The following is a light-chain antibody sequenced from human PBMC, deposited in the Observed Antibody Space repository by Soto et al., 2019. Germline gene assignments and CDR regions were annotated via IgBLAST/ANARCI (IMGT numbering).Light chain of an antibody. CDR1: QSICTY. V-gene: IGKV1-39*01. J-gene: IGKJ2*01. CDR3: QESHST. Sequence: DAQMTQSPSSLSASVGDSVTITCRASQSICTYLDWYQHKPEKAPKLLIYAASSLQSGVPSRFSGSGSGTDFTLTISSLQPEDFATYYCQESHSTFGQGTKLEIK. CDR2: AAS.